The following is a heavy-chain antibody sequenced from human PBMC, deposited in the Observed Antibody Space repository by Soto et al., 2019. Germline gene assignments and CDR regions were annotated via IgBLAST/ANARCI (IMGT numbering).Heavy chain of an antibody. Sequence: QVQLVESGGGVVQPGRSLRLSCAASGFTFSSYDMHWVRKAPGKGLEWVAVISYDGSNKYYADSVKGRFTISRDNSKNTLYLQMNSLRAEDTAVYYCAREDGDSVLSSLFDPWGHRTPVTVSS. CDR2: ISYDGSNK. D-gene: IGHD4-17*01. CDR3: AREDGDSVLSSLFDP. CDR1: GFTFSSYD. J-gene: IGHJ5*02. V-gene: IGHV3-30-3*01.